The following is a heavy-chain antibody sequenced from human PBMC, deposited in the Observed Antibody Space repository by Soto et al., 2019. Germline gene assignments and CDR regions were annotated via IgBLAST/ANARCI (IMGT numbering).Heavy chain of an antibody. V-gene: IGHV1-69*06. CDR3: ARARKSYYDSSGYYRNWFDP. Sequence: SVKVSCKASGGTFSSYAISGVRQSGGRGRDGMGGIIPIFGTANYAQKFQGRVTITADKSTSTAYMELSSLRSEDTAVYYCARARKSYYDSSGYYRNWFDPWGQGTLVTVSS. CDR2: IIPIFGTA. CDR1: GGTFSSYA. D-gene: IGHD3-22*01. J-gene: IGHJ5*02.